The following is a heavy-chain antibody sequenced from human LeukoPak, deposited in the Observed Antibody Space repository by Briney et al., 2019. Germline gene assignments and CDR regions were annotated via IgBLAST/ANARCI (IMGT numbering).Heavy chain of an antibody. D-gene: IGHD2-21*02. V-gene: IGHV4-30-4*01. CDR3: ARDPQVYCGGDCYSKSNAFDI. Sequence: SETLSLTCTVSGGSISSGDYYWSWIRQPPGKGLEWIGYIYYSGSTYYNPSLKSRVTISVGTSKNQFSLKLSSVTAADTAVYYCARDPQVYCGGDCYSKSNAFDIWGQGTMVTVSS. CDR1: GGSISSGDYY. CDR2: IYYSGST. J-gene: IGHJ3*02.